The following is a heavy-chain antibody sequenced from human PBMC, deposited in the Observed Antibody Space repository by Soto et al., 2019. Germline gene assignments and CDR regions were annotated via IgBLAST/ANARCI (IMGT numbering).Heavy chain of an antibody. V-gene: IGHV4-31*03. CDR3: ARHQSYYYYYYMDV. Sequence: SETLSLTCTVSGGSISSGGYYWSWIRQHPGKGLEWIGYIYYSGSTYYNPSLKSRVTISVDTSKNQFSLKLSSVTAADTAVYYCARHQSYYYYYYMDVWGKGTTVTVSS. CDR2: IYYSGST. J-gene: IGHJ6*03. CDR1: GGSISSGGYY.